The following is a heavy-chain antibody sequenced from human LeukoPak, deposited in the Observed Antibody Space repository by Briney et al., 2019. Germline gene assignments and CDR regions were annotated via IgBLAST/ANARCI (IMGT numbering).Heavy chain of an antibody. CDR2: ISGSGGST. CDR3: ARSPTYYYDSSGYWDY. J-gene: IGHJ4*02. CDR1: GFTFSSYA. V-gene: IGHV3-23*01. Sequence: GGSPRLPWAASGFTFSSYAMSWVRQAPGKGLEWVSAISGSGGSTYYADSVKGRFTISRDNSKNTLYLQMNSLRAEDTAVYYCARSPTYYYDSSGYWDYWGQGTLVTVSS. D-gene: IGHD3-22*01.